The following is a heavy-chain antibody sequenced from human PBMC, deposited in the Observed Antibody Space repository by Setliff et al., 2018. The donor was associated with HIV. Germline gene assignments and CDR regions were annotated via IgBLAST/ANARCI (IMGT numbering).Heavy chain of an antibody. CDR2: IYYSGSTYYYGVST. CDR3: ARHDTEYSSYPIDY. J-gene: IGHJ4*02. V-gene: IGHV4-39*01. Sequence: SETLSLTCTVSGGSVRSSSYYWAWIRPPPGKGLEWIGFIYYSGSTYYYGVSTYYNQPVKSRVTISVDTSKNQFSLKLSSVTAADTAVYYCARHDTEYSSYPIDYWGQGNLVTVSS. CDR1: GGSVRSSSYY. D-gene: IGHD6-6*01.